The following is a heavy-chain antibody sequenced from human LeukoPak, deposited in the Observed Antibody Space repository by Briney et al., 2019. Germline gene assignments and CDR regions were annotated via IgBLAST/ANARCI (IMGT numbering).Heavy chain of an antibody. Sequence: ASVTVSCKASGYTFTGYYMHWVRQAPGQGLEWMGWINPNSGGTNYAQKFQGRVTMTRDTSISTAYMELSRLRSDDTAVYYCARGPYGSGLIDYWGQGTLVTVSS. D-gene: IGHD3-10*01. CDR1: GYTFTGYY. J-gene: IGHJ4*02. CDR2: INPNSGGT. CDR3: ARGPYGSGLIDY. V-gene: IGHV1-2*02.